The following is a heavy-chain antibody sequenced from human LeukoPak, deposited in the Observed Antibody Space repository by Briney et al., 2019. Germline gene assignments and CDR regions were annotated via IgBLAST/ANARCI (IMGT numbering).Heavy chain of an antibody. CDR1: GGSNSSSSYY. V-gene: IGHV4-39*01. J-gene: IGHJ5*02. Sequence: PSETLSLTCTVSGGSNSSSSYYWGWIRQPPGKGLEWLGSIYYSGSTYYNPSLRSRVTISVDTSKNQFSLKLSSVTAADTAVYYCARLETLWFGELFTNWFDPWGQGTLVTVSS. CDR2: IYYSGST. CDR3: ARLETLWFGELFTNWFDP. D-gene: IGHD3-10*01.